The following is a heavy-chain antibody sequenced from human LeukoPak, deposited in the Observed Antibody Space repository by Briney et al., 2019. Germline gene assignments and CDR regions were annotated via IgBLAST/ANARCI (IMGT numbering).Heavy chain of an antibody. Sequence: GGSLRLSCAPSGFTFSSYWMSWVRQAPGKGLEWVANIKQDGSEKYYVDSVKGRFTISRDNAKNSLYLQMNSLRAEDAAVYYCASGLMIGASWGQGTLVTVSS. CDR2: IKQDGSEK. D-gene: IGHD3-22*01. V-gene: IGHV3-7*01. J-gene: IGHJ5*02. CDR3: ASGLMIGAS. CDR1: GFTFSSYW.